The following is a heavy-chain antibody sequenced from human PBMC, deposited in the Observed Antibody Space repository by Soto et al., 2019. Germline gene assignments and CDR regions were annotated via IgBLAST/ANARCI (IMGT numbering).Heavy chain of an antibody. CDR2: MYSGGST. V-gene: IGHV3-66*01. D-gene: IGHD2-2*01. Sequence: EVQLVESGGGLVQPGGSLRLSCAASGLTVSSNYMSWVRQAPGKGLEWVSVMYSGGSTYYADSVKGRFIISRDNFKNTLCLQLDCVRVEVTVVYHCSRDSSLHQPLFFGMDVWGRGTTVTVSS. CDR3: SRDSSLHQPLFFGMDV. J-gene: IGHJ6*02. CDR1: GLTVSSNY.